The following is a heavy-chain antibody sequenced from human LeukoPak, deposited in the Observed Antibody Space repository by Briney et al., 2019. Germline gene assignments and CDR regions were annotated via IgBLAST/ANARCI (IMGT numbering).Heavy chain of an antibody. D-gene: IGHD6-6*01. Sequence: GGSLRLSCAVFGFTFSSYNMDWVRQAPGKGLEWVSSISDSGSNVYYADSVKGRFTISRDNAKNSLFLQMNSLRAEDTAVYYCAKEGRSSTPGYWGEGTLVTVSS. CDR2: ISDSGSNV. J-gene: IGHJ4*02. V-gene: IGHV3-21*01. CDR1: GFTFSSYN. CDR3: AKEGRSSTPGY.